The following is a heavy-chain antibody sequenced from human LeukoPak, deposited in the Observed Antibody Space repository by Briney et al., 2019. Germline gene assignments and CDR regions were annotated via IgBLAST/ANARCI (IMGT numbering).Heavy chain of an antibody. V-gene: IGHV4-59*08. CDR3: ARQPGSFYEVGASDS. CDR2: IYYTGKT. CDR1: GGSINDYY. D-gene: IGHD1-26*01. J-gene: IGHJ5*01. Sequence: PSETLSLTCTVSGGSINDYYWSWIRQSPEKGLECLAYIYYTGKTNYNPSLESRLTVSVETSKSQVFLKLRSVTAADTAVYYCARQPGSFYEVGASDSWGQGTLVTVSS.